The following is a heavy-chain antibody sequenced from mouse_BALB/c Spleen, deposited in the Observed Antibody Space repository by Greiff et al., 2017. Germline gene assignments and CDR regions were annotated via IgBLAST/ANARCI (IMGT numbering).Heavy chain of an antibody. CDR2: INPGSGGT. CDR3: AMGSRGTYFDY. Sequence: VKLQESGAELVRPGTSVKVSCKASGYAFTNYLIEWVKQRPGQGLEWIGVINPGSGGTNYNEKFKGKATLTADKSSSTAYMQLSSLTSDDSAVYFCAMGSRGTYFDYWGQGTTLTVSS. D-gene: IGHD1-1*01. J-gene: IGHJ2*01. V-gene: IGHV1-54*01. CDR1: GYAFTNYL.